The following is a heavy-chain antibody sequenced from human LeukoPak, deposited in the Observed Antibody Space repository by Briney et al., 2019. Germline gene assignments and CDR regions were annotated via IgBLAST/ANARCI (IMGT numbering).Heavy chain of an antibody. CDR2: ISSSGDTI. D-gene: IGHD5-12*01. J-gene: IGHJ4*02. CDR3: ARDWKLRFVRPPDC. CDR1: GFTFSDYY. V-gene: IGHV3-11*01. Sequence: GGSLRLSCAASGFTFSDYYMSWIRQAPGKGLEWVSSISSSGDTIYYADSVKGRFTISRDNAKNSLYLQMNSLRAEDTAAYYCARDWKLRFVRPPDCWGQGTLVTVSS.